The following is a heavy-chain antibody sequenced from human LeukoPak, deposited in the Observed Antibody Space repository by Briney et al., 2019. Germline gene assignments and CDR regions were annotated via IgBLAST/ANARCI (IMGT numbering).Heavy chain of an antibody. CDR3: ARDGRDWLGNYYYYYGMDV. CDR1: GYTFTGYY. J-gene: IGHJ6*01. D-gene: IGHD3-9*01. V-gene: IGHV1-2*02. Sequence: GASVKVSCTAYGYTFTGYYMHWVRQAPGQGLEWMGWINPNSGSTNYAQKVQGRVTMTRDTSINAAYMEMSRLRADDTAVYYCARDGRDWLGNYYYYYGMDVLGQGATVTVSS. CDR2: INPNSGST.